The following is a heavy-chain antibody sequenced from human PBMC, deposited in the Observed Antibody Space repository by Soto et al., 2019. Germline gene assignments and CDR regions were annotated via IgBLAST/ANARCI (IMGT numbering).Heavy chain of an antibody. D-gene: IGHD1-1*01. CDR1: GGTFSSYA. Sequence: ASVKVSCKASGGTFSSYAISWVRQATGQGLEWMGWMNPNSGNTGYAQKFQGRVTMTRNTSISTAYMELSSLRSEDTAVYYCARGLRWNDPHYYYYYGMDVWGQGTTVTVSS. CDR2: MNPNSGNT. J-gene: IGHJ6*02. V-gene: IGHV1-8*02. CDR3: ARGLRWNDPHYYYYYGMDV.